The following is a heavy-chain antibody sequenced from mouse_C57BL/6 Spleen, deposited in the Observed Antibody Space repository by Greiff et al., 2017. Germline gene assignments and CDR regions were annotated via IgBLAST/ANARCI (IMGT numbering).Heavy chain of an antibody. Sequence: EVMLVESGEGLVKPGGSLKLSCAASGFTFSSYAMSWVRQTPEKRLEWVAYISSGGDYIYYADTVKGRFTISRDNARNTLYLQMSSLKSEDTAMXYCTRVRYSNYDYAMDYWGQGTSVTVSS. J-gene: IGHJ4*01. CDR3: TRVRYSNYDYAMDY. CDR2: ISSGGDYI. CDR1: GFTFSSYA. D-gene: IGHD2-5*01. V-gene: IGHV5-9-1*02.